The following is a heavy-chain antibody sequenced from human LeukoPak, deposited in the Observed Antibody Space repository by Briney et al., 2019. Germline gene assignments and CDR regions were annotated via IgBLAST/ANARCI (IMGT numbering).Heavy chain of an antibody. CDR2: INPNSGGT. J-gene: IGHJ5*02. CDR1: GYTFTGYY. Sequence: GASVKVSCKASGYTFTGYYMHWVRRAPGQGLEWMGWINPNSGGTNYAQKFQGRVTMTRDTSISTAYMELSRLRSDDTAVYYCARENYGSGSYYFDPWGQGALVTVSS. V-gene: IGHV1-2*02. CDR3: ARENYGSGSYYFDP. D-gene: IGHD3-10*01.